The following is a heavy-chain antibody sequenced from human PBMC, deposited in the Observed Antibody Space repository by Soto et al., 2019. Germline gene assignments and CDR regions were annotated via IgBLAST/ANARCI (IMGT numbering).Heavy chain of an antibody. V-gene: IGHV3-21*01. CDR1: GFTFSSYS. CDR3: ARGRRPGYDSQDY. J-gene: IGHJ4*02. D-gene: IGHD5-12*01. CDR2: ISGSSSYI. Sequence: EVQLVESGGGLVKPGGSLRLSCAASGFTFSSYSMNWVRQAPGKGLEWVSSISGSSSYIYYADSVKGRFTISRDNAKNSLYLQTNILRDEDRASYDCARGRRPGYDSQDYWGPGTLVTVAS.